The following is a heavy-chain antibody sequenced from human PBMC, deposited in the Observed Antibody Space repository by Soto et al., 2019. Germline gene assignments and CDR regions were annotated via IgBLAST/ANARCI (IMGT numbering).Heavy chain of an antibody. Sequence: EVQLLDSGGGLVQPGGSLRLSCVGSGFTFSSYDMTWVRQAPGKGLEWVSSFSFYGRRDNTYYADSVKGRFTISRDNSRNTLYLQMDNLRVEDTAVYYCAKSLYNDYGGPNDHWGQGTLVTVSS. CDR2: FSFYGRRDNT. CDR1: GFTFSSYD. D-gene: IGHD4-17*01. CDR3: AKSLYNDYGGPNDH. J-gene: IGHJ4*02. V-gene: IGHV3-23*01.